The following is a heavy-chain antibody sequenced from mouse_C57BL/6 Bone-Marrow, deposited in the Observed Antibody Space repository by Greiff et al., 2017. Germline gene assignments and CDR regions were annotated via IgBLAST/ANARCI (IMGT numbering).Heavy chain of an antibody. CDR3: ARDYYGSSWYFDY. Sequence: EVQLQQSGPELVKPGASVKISCKASGYTFTDYYMNWVKQSHGKSLEWIGDINPNNGGTSYNQKLKGKATLTGDKSSSTAYMELRSLTSEDSAVYYCARDYYGSSWYFDYWGQGTILTVSS. J-gene: IGHJ2*01. D-gene: IGHD1-1*01. V-gene: IGHV1-26*01. CDR2: INPNNGGT. CDR1: GYTFTDYY.